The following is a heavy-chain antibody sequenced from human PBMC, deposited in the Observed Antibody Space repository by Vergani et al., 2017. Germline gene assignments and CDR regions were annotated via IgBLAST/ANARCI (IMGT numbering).Heavy chain of an antibody. CDR2: ISSSGSTI. CDR3: ARGGRSSSWNWFDP. V-gene: IGHV3-48*03. Sequence: EVQLLESGGGLVQPGGSLRLSCAASGFTFSSYEMNWVRQAPGKGMEWVSYISSSGSTIYYADSVKGRFTISRDNAKNSLYLQMNSLRAEDTAVYYCARGGRSSSWNWFDPWGQGTLVTVSS. CDR1: GFTFSSYE. D-gene: IGHD6-13*01. J-gene: IGHJ5*02.